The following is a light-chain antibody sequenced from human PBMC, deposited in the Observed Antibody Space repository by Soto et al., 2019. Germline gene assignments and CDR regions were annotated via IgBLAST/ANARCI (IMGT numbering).Light chain of an antibody. CDR2: GVT. CDR3: SSYTSSYTWV. V-gene: IGLV2-14*03. J-gene: IGLJ3*02. CDR1: TNDVGGYNY. Sequence: ALTQPPSVSGSPGQSITISCSGTTNDVGGYNYVSWYQQHPGKAPKLLIYGVTDRPSGVSSRFSGSKSGNAASLTISGLQAEDEGDYYCSSYTSSYTWVFGGGTQLTVL.